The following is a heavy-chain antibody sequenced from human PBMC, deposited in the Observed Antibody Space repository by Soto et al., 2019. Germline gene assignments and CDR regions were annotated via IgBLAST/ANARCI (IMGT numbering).Heavy chain of an antibody. CDR3: AKDREWAEHGYRIVDFFDI. CDR2: MSASGDRT. Sequence: GGSLRLSCAASAFTFRSYVMSWVRQTPGKGLEWVSSMSASGDRTYYADSVRGRFTISRDNSKNTLYLQMDNLRAEDPAVYSFAKDREWAEHGYRIVDFFDIWGQGTMVTV. J-gene: IGHJ3*02. CDR1: AFTFRSYV. V-gene: IGHV3-23*01. D-gene: IGHD5-12*01.